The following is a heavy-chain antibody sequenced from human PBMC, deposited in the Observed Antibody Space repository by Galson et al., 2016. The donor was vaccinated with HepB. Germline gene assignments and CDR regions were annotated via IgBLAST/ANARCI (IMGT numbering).Heavy chain of an antibody. J-gene: IGHJ3*02. V-gene: IGHV4-39*01. CDR1: GGSISSSSYY. CDR2: IYYSGST. Sequence: LSLTCTVSGGSISSSSYYWDWIRQPPGKGLEWIGSIYYSGSTYYNPSLKSRVIISVDTSKNQFSLKLSSRTAADTAVYYCARPAANAFDIWGQGTMVTVSS. CDR3: ARPAANAFDI.